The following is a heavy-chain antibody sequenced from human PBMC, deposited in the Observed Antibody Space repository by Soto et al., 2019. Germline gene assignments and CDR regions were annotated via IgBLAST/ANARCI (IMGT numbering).Heavy chain of an antibody. CDR1: GYGFSSDV. V-gene: IGHV7-4-1*01. J-gene: IGHJ6*02. CDR3: ARDVYSGGWSYYYYYYGMAV. Sequence: LVKVDRKGVGYGFSSDVVGWGLKNNGQGLEWMGWINTNTGNPTYAQGFTGRFVFSLDTSVSTAYLQICSLKAEDTAVYYCARDVYSGGWSYYYYYYGMAVWGHGTTVTVSS. CDR2: INTNTGNP. D-gene: IGHD6-19*01.